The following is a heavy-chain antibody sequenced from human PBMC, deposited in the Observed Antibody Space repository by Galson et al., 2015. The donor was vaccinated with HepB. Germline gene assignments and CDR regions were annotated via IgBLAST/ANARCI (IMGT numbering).Heavy chain of an antibody. D-gene: IGHD3-9*01. V-gene: IGHV3-7*03. CDR2: IKQDGSEK. CDR1: GFTFSSYW. Sequence: SLRLSCAASGFTFSSYWMSWVRQAPGKGLEWVANIKQDGSEKYYVDSVKGRFAISRDNAKNSLYLQMNSLRAEDTAVYYCTTSFRYFDPLRYWGQGTLVTVSS. CDR3: TTSFRYFDPLRY. J-gene: IGHJ4*02.